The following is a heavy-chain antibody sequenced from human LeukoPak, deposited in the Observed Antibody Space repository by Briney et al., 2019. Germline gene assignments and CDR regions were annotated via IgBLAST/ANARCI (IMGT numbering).Heavy chain of an antibody. V-gene: IGHV1-2*02. Sequence: GASVKVSCKASGYTFTGYYMHWVRQAPGQGLEWMGWINPNSGGTNYAQKFQGRVTMTRDTSISTAYMELSRLRSDDTAVYYCARIRGHSTRQNYYHLMDLLGKGTKV. CDR2: INPNSGGT. CDR3: ARIRGHSTRQNYYHLMDL. J-gene: IGHJ6*03. D-gene: IGHD2-2*01. CDR1: GYTFTGYY.